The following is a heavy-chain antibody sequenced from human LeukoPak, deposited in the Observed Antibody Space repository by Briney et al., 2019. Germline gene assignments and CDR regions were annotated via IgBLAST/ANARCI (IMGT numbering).Heavy chain of an antibody. CDR2: ISGSGGSK. J-gene: IGHJ4*02. V-gene: IGHV3-23*01. D-gene: IGHD3-10*01. Sequence: PGGSLRLSCAASGFTFSSYAMNWVRQAPGKGLEWVSTISGSGGSKYYADSVKGRFTISRDNSKNTLYLQTNSPRAEDTAVYYCAKALGGSGSNFDYWGQGTLVTVSS. CDR3: AKALGGSGSNFDY. CDR1: GFTFSSYA.